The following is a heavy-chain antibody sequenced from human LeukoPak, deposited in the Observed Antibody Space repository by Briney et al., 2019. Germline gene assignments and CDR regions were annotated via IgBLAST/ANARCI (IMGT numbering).Heavy chain of an antibody. V-gene: IGHV3-66*02. J-gene: IGHJ4*02. CDR2: IYSGDNT. CDR1: GFTVSNNY. Sequence: GGSLRLSCAASGFTVSNNYMSWVRQAPGKGPEWVSVIYSGDNTYYVESVKGRFTISRDNSKDTLFLQMNRLRAEDTAVYYCAGRRVLDASFDYWGQGTLVTVSS. CDR3: AGRRVLDASFDY. D-gene: IGHD3-16*01.